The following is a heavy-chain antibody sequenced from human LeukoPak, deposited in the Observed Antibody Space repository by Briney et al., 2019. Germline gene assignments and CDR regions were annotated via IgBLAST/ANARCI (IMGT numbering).Heavy chain of an antibody. Sequence: PPETLSLTCTVSGGSISNYYWSWIRQPPGKGPEWIGYIYYSGTTTYNPSLRSRVTISVDTSKNQFSLKLSSVTAADTAVYFCARDLYGGTGTYCDYWGQGTLVTVSS. CDR1: GGSISNYY. J-gene: IGHJ4*02. CDR2: IYYSGTT. CDR3: ARDLYGGTGTYCDY. D-gene: IGHD3-10*01. V-gene: IGHV4-59*01.